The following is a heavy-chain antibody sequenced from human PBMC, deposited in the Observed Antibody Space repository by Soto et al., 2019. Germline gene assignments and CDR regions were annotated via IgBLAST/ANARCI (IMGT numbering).Heavy chain of an antibody. CDR3: ARDADSSSSYGGWFDP. J-gene: IGHJ5*02. CDR1: GGTFSSYA. Sequence: QVQLVQSGAEVKKPGSSVKVSCKASGGTFSSYAISWVRQAPGQGLEWMGGIIPIFGTANYAQKFQGRVTITADESTSTAYMELSRLRSEDTAVYYCARDADSSSSYGGWFDPWGQGTLVTVSS. CDR2: IIPIFGTA. D-gene: IGHD6-6*01. V-gene: IGHV1-69*01.